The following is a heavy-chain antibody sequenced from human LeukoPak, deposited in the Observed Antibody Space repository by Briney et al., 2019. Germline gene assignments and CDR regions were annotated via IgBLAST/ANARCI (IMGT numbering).Heavy chain of an antibody. CDR3: AREEREAAYYYYGMDV. V-gene: IGHV3-30-3*01. CDR1: GFTFSSYA. D-gene: IGHD1-26*01. Sequence: TGGSLRLSCAASGFTFSSYAMHWVRQAPGKGLEWVAVISYDGSNKYYADSVKGRFTISRDNSKNTLYLQMNSLRAEDTAVYYCAREEREAAYYYYGMDVWGQGTTATVSS. J-gene: IGHJ6*02. CDR2: ISYDGSNK.